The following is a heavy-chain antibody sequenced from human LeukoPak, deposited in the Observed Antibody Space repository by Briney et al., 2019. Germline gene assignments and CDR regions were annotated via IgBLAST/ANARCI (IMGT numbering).Heavy chain of an antibody. D-gene: IGHD4-11*01. CDR1: GGSISSYY. CDR2: IYYSGST. V-gene: IGHV4-59*08. J-gene: IGHJ6*03. CDR3: ARRPAYSNYIRYYYMDV. Sequence: SETLSLTCTVSGGSISSYYWSWIRQPPGKGLEWIGYIYYSGSTNYNPSLKSRVTISVDTSKNQFSLKLSSVTAADTAVYYCARRPAYSNYIRYYYMDVWGKGTTVTVSS.